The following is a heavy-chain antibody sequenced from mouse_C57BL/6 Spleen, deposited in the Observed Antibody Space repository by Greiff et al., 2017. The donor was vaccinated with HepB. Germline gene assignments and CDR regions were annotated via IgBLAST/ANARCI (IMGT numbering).Heavy chain of an antibody. CDR3: ARNCGSSGGFAY. CDR2: IYPGDGDT. Sequence: QVHVKQSGAELVKPGASVKISCKASGYAFSSYWMNWVKQRPGKGLEWIGQIYPGDGDTNYNGKFKGKATLTADKSSSTAYMQLSSLTSEDSAVYFCARNCGSSGGFAYWGQGTLVTVSA. CDR1: GYAFSSYW. D-gene: IGHD1-1*01. J-gene: IGHJ3*01. V-gene: IGHV1-80*01.